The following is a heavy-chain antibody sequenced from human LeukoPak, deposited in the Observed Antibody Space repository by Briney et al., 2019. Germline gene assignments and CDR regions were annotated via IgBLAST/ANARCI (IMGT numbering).Heavy chain of an antibody. D-gene: IGHD6-6*01. CDR3: MAESSTSWEGY. CDR2: IGGGDT. CDR1: GFDFSTYA. J-gene: IGHJ4*02. Sequence: GGSLRLSCAASGFDFSTYAMSWVRQAPGKGLEWVSGIGGGDTHYADSVKGRITISRDNAKHSLYLEMNSLRVEDTAVYYCMAESSTSWEGYWGQGTQVTVSS. V-gene: IGHV3-23*01.